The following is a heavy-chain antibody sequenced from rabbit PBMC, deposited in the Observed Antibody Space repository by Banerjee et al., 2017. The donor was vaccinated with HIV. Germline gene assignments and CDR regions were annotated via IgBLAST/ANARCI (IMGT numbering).Heavy chain of an antibody. CDR2: IYGGVSGST. CDR3: ARDLAGVIGWNFNL. J-gene: IGHJ4*01. CDR1: GIDFSSYYY. V-gene: IGHV1S45*01. D-gene: IGHD4-1*01. Sequence: QEQLVESGGGLVQPGGSLKLSCKASGIDFSSYYYMCWVRQAPGKGLEWIGCIYGGVSGSTYYARWAKGRLTISKTSWTTVTLQMTSLTAADTATYFCARDLAGVIGWNFNLWGQGTLVTVS.